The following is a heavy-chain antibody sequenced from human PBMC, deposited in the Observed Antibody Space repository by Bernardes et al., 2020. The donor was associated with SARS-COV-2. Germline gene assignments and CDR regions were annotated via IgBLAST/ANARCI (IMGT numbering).Heavy chain of an antibody. CDR1: GYTFSDYG. Sequence: ASVKVSCKASGYTFSDYGVSWVRQAPGQGLEWLGWINANSGNTIFAPKFRGRVSMTTDTPTNTVYMVLMSLTPADTAMYYCARDQTRHDILTGYYNFDYWGQGTLVAVSS. J-gene: IGHJ4*02. D-gene: IGHD3-9*01. CDR3: ARDQTRHDILTGYYNFDY. V-gene: IGHV1-18*01. CDR2: INANSGNT.